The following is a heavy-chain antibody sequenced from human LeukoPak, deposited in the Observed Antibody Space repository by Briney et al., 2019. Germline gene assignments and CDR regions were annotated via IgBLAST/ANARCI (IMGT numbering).Heavy chain of an antibody. V-gene: IGHV4-59*01. J-gene: IGHJ4*02. Sequence: PSETLSLTCTVSGGSISSYYWSWIRQPPGKGLEWIGYIYYSGSTNYNPSLKSRVTISVDTSKNQFSLKLSSVTAADTAVYYCARTPGIAVAGTGVFDYWGQGTLVTVSS. CDR2: IYYSGST. D-gene: IGHD6-19*01. CDR3: ARTPGIAVAGTGVFDY. CDR1: GGSISSYY.